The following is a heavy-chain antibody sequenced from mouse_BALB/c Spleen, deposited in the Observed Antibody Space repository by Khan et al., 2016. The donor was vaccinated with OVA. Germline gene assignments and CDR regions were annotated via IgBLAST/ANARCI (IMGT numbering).Heavy chain of an antibody. V-gene: IGHV1-63*02. Sequence: QVQLQQSGAELVRPGTSVKMSCKAVGYTFTNYWIGWVKQRPGHGLEWIGDIYPGGDYTKYNEKFKGKAILTAATSSSTAYMQLSSLTSEDSAMYYWVRGGYDGFAYWGQGTLVTVTA. J-gene: IGHJ3*01. D-gene: IGHD2-2*01. CDR2: IYPGGDYT. CDR3: VRGGYDGFAY. CDR1: GYTFTNYW.